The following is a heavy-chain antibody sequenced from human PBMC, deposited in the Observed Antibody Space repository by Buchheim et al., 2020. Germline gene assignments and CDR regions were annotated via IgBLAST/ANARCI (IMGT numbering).Heavy chain of an antibody. J-gene: IGHJ6*02. CDR3: AKVAGGYYGGEPLYYYYYGMDV. CDR1: GFTFSSYA. D-gene: IGHD4-23*01. V-gene: IGHV3-23*01. Sequence: EVQLLESGGGLVQPGGSLRLSCAASGFTFSSYAMSWVRQAPGKGLEWVSAISGSGGSTYYADSVKGRFTISRDNSKNTLYLQMNSLRAEDTAVYYCAKVAGGYYGGEPLYYYYYGMDVWGQGTT. CDR2: ISGSGGST.